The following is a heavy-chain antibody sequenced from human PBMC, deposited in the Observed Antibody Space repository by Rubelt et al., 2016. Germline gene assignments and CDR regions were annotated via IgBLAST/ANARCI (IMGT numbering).Heavy chain of an antibody. J-gene: IGHJ6*02. CDR2: INQDGSEK. Sequence: MHWVRQAPGKGLEWVADINQDGSEKYYVDSVKGRFTISRDNAKNSLYLQMNSLRVDDTGIYYCASRYHYGMDVWGQGTTVSVSS. CDR3: ASRYHYGMDV. D-gene: IGHD3-16*02. V-gene: IGHV3-7*01.